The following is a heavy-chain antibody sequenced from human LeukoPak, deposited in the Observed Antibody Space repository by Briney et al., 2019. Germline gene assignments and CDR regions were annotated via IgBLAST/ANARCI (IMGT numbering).Heavy chain of an antibody. J-gene: IGHJ4*02. CDR2: ISSSSSYI. V-gene: IGHV3-21*01. D-gene: IGHD3-3*01. CDR3: ARDGVSYYDFWSGYIDY. Sequence: PGGSLRLSCAASGFTFSSYSMNWVRQAPGKGLEWVSSISSSSSYIYHADSVKGRFTISRDNAKNSLYLQMNSLRAEDTAVYYCARDGVSYYDFWSGYIDYWGQGTLVTVSS. CDR1: GFTFSSYS.